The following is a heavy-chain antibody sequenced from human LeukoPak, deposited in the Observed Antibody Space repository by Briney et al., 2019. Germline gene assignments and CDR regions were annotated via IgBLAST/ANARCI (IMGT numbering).Heavy chain of an antibody. CDR1: GGSFSGYY. CDR3: ASLGMGSNFDY. V-gene: IGHV4-34*01. CDR2: INHSGST. D-gene: IGHD1-26*01. Sequence: SETLSLTCAVYGGSFSGYYWSWIRQPPGKGLEGSGEINHSGSTNYNPSLKSRVTISVDTSKNQFSLKLSSVTAADTAVYYCASLGMGSNFDYWGQGTLVTVSS. J-gene: IGHJ4*02.